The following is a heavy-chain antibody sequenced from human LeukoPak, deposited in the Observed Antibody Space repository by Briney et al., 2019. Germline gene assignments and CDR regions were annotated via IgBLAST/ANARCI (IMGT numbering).Heavy chain of an antibody. J-gene: IGHJ5*02. CDR2: IIPICGTA. CDR1: GGTFSSYA. D-gene: IGHD3-10*01. V-gene: IGHV1-69*13. Sequence: ASVKVSCKASGGTFSSYAISWVRQAPGQGLEWMGGIIPICGTANYAQKFQGRVTITADESTSTAYMELSSLRSEDTAVYYCARGEFRGSGSYYNANNWFDPWGQGTLVTVSS. CDR3: ARGEFRGSGSYYNANNWFDP.